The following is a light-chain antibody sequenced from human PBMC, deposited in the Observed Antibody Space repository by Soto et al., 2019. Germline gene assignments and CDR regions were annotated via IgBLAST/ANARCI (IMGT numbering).Light chain of an antibody. CDR1: QSDSSNY. V-gene: IGKV3-20*01. CDR3: QQYGSSPIT. Sequence: EIVLTQSPGTLSLSPGERATLSCRASQSDSSNYLAWYQQKPGQAPRLVIFGASRRGTGIPDRFSGSGSGTDFTLTISRLEPEDFAVYSCQQYGSSPITFGQGTRLEIK. J-gene: IGKJ5*01. CDR2: GAS.